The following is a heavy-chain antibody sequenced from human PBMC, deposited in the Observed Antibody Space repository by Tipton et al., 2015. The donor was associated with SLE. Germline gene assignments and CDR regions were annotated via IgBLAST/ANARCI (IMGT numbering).Heavy chain of an antibody. CDR2: TNQDGTIR. V-gene: IGHV3-74*01. CDR3: TRGIDPGSSRISDY. CDR1: GFNFGAYL. J-gene: IGHJ4*02. D-gene: IGHD2-15*01. Sequence: SLRLSCVASGFNFGAYLLHWVRQAPGKGLVWISRTNQDGTIRSYGDSVKGRFIISRDNSKSTLYLQMNNVRVEDTALYYCTRGIDPGSSRISDYWGQGTMVSVSS.